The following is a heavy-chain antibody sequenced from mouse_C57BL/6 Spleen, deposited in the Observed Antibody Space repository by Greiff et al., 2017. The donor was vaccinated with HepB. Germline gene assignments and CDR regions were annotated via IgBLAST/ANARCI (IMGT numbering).Heavy chain of an antibody. CDR1: GYTFTDYY. J-gene: IGHJ3*01. CDR3: ARSGDDYDAFAY. CDR2: INPYNGGT. V-gene: IGHV1-19*01. D-gene: IGHD2-4*01. Sequence: EVQGVESGPVLVKPGASVKMSCKASGYTFTDYYMNWVKQSHGKSLEWIGVINPYNGGTSYNQKFKGKATLTVDKSSSTAYMALNSLTSEDSAVYYCARSGDDYDAFAYWGQGTLVTVSA.